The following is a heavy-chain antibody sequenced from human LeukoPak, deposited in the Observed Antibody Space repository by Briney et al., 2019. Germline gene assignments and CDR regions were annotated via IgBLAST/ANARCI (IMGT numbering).Heavy chain of an antibody. CDR3: ARDSPNYYDSSGYRYYYYYGMDV. CDR1: GGSIRSNYYY. CDR2: IYDSGST. J-gene: IGHJ6*02. V-gene: IGHV4-39*07. D-gene: IGHD3-22*01. Sequence: ASETLSLTRTVSGGSIRSNYYYWGWIRQPPGKGLEWIGSIYDSGSTYYNPSLKSRVTISVDTSKNQFSLKLSSVTAADTAVYYCARDSPNYYDSSGYRYYYYYGMDVWGQGTTVTVSS.